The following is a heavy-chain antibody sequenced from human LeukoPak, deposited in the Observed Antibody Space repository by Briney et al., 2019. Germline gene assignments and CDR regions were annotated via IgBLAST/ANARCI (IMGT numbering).Heavy chain of an antibody. Sequence: GGSLRLSCVASGFTVSSNYMSWVRQAPGKGLEWVSVIYSGGTTYYADSVKGRFTISRDNSKNTLYLQMNSLRAEDTAVYYCARGRGDWVTTVTTGDYWGQGTLVTVSS. D-gene: IGHD4-11*01. CDR3: ARGRGDWVTTVTTGDY. CDR2: IYSGGTT. CDR1: GFTVSSNY. J-gene: IGHJ4*02. V-gene: IGHV3-66*01.